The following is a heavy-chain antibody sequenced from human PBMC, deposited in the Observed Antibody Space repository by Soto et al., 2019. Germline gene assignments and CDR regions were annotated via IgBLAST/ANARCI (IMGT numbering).Heavy chain of an antibody. D-gene: IGHD6-6*01. CDR1: GYSFTSYW. J-gene: IGHJ6*02. Sequence: PGESLKISCKGSGYSFTSYWIGWVRQMPGKGLEWMGIIYPGDSDTRYSPSFQGQVTISADKSISTAYLQWSSLKASDTAVYYCARPYFIAARPFAPPYYGMDVWGQGTTVTVSS. V-gene: IGHV5-51*01. CDR2: IYPGDSDT. CDR3: ARPYFIAARPFAPPYYGMDV.